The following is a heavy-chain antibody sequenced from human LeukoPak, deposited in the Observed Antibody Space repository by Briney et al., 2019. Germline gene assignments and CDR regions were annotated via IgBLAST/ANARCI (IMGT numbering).Heavy chain of an antibody. V-gene: IGHV4-59*08. CDR1: GGPISNYY. J-gene: IGHJ5*02. CDR3: ARHPTALVSYGFDP. Sequence: SETLSLTCTVSGGPISNYYWSWIRQPPGKGLEWIGYIYYSGSTNYNPSLKSRVTISVDTSKNQFSLKLSSVTAADTAVYYCARHPTALVSYGFDPWGQGSLVTVAS. CDR2: IYYSGST. D-gene: IGHD5-18*01.